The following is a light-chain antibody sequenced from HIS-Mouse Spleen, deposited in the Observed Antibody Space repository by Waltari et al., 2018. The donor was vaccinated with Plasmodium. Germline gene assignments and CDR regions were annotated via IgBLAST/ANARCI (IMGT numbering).Light chain of an antibody. Sequence: EIVLTQSPATLSLYPGERATPSCRASQSVTSYLAWYQQKPGHAPRLLIYDASNRATGIPARFSGSGSGTDFTLTISSLEPEDFAVYYCQQRSNWPLTFGGGTKVEIK. J-gene: IGKJ4*01. CDR2: DAS. CDR1: QSVTSY. V-gene: IGKV3-11*01. CDR3: QQRSNWPLT.